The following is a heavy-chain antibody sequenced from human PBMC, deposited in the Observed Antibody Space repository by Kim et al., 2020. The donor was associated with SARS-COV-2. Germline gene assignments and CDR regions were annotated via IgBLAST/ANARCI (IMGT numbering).Heavy chain of an antibody. V-gene: IGHV4-34*01. J-gene: IGHJ6*02. CDR3: ARGLAGNSCGYYYYYGMDV. D-gene: IGHD6-13*01. Sequence: SRVTISVDTSKNQFSLKLSSVTAADTAVYYCARGLAGNSCGYYYYYGMDVWGQGTTVTVSS.